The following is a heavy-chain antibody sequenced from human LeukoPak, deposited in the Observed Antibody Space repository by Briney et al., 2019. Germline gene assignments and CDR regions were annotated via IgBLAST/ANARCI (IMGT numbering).Heavy chain of an antibody. V-gene: IGHV4-38-2*02. D-gene: IGHD3-10*01. J-gene: IGHJ6*02. Sequence: PSETLSLTCTVSGYSISSAYHWGWIRQPPGKGLEWIGSIFHSGSTYYNPSLKSRVTMSVDTSKNQFSLKLSSVTAADKAVYYCARGLTNYYGSGTYYLSGGMDVWGQGTTVTVSS. CDR2: IFHSGST. CDR3: ARGLTNYYGSGTYYLSGGMDV. CDR1: GYSISSAYH.